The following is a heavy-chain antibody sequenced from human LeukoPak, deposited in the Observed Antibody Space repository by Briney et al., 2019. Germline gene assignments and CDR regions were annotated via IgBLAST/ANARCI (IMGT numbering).Heavy chain of an antibody. CDR1: GFTFSSYA. V-gene: IGHV3-30-3*01. CDR3: ARDGYYGSGSYFDY. CDR2: ISYDGSNK. J-gene: IGHJ4*02. Sequence: PGRSLRLSCAASGFTFSSYAMHWVRQAPGKGLEWVAVISYDGSNKYYADSVKGRFTISRGNSKNTLYLQMNSLRAEDTAVYYCARDGYYGSGSYFDYWGQGTLVTVSS. D-gene: IGHD3-10*01.